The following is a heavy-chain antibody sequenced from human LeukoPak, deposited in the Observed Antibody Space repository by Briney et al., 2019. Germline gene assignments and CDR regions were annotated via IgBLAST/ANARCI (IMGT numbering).Heavy chain of an antibody. Sequence: PGESLSLSCTASGFTFSDYYMSWIRHPPGQGLELVSYISSSGSTIYYADSVKGRFTISRDNAKNSLYLQMNSLRAEDTVVYYGASTDVTVTRFDPWGQGTLVSVSS. CDR1: GFTFSDYY. V-gene: IGHV3-11*01. CDR2: ISSSGSTI. CDR3: ASTDVTVTRFDP. J-gene: IGHJ5*02. D-gene: IGHD4-17*01.